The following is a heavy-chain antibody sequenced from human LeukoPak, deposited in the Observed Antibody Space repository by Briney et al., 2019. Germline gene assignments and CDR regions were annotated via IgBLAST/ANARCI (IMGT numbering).Heavy chain of an antibody. CDR1: GYIFTGYY. CDR2: INPNSGDT. D-gene: IGHD3-10*01. CDR3: ARSPYGSGSYGDY. J-gene: IGHJ4*02. Sequence: GASVKVSCKASGYIFTGYYMHWVRQAPGQGLEWMGWINPNSGDTNYAQKFQGRVTMTTDTSTSTAYMELRSLRSDDTAVYYCARSPYGSGSYGDYWGPGTLVTVSS. V-gene: IGHV1-2*02.